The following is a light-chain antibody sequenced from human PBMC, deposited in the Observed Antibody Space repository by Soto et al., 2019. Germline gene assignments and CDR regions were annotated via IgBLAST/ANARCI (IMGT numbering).Light chain of an antibody. CDR1: QNINNN. Sequence: EILMTQSPVTLSVSPGERATLSCRASQNINNNLAWYQQKPGQAPRLLIYGASTRATGISARFSGGGSGTEFTLSISSLQSEDFAVYYCQQYNNWPHSITFGQGTRLE. J-gene: IGKJ5*01. CDR3: QQYNNWPHSIT. CDR2: GAS. V-gene: IGKV3-15*01.